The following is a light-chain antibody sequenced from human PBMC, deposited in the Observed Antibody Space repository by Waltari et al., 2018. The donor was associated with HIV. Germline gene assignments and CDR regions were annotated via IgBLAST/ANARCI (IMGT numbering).Light chain of an antibody. CDR1: TSDVGGSNY. CDR3: SSFSSSSTPYV. CDR2: EVS. Sequence: QSGLTQPASVSGSPGQPLTISCTRTTSDVGGSNYVSWYQQHPGKAPKLIIYEVSNRPSGVSNRFSGSKSGNTASLTISGLQPEDETDYYCSSFSSSSTPYVFGTGTKVTVL. J-gene: IGLJ1*01. V-gene: IGLV2-14*01.